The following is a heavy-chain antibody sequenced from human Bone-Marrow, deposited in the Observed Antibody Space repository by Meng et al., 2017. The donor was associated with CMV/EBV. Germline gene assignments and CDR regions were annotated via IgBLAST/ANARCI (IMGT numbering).Heavy chain of an antibody. Sequence: ASVKVSCKASGYTFTGYYMHWVRQAPGQGLEWMGWINPNSGDTNYAQKFQDRVTMTRDTSINTVYMELSRLRSDDTAVFYCAKASPYSSSNYYFDYWGQGTLVPVSS. CDR1: GYTFTGYY. CDR3: AKASPYSSSNYYFDY. J-gene: IGHJ4*02. CDR2: INPNSGDT. V-gene: IGHV1-2*02. D-gene: IGHD6-13*01.